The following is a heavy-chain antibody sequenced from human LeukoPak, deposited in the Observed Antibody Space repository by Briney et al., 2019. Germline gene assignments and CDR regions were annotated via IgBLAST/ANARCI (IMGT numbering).Heavy chain of an antibody. Sequence: LGKSLKISCKASGYTFTNYWIGWVRQMPGKGLEWVAIIYPGGSDTRYSPSFKGQVTVSAAKSITTAYLQWNSLKASDTAMYYCVSHYLTSGFFGFDNWGQGTLVAVSS. J-gene: IGHJ4*02. CDR2: IYPGGSDT. D-gene: IGHD3-22*01. V-gene: IGHV5-51*01. CDR1: GYTFTNYW. CDR3: VSHYLTSGFFGFDN.